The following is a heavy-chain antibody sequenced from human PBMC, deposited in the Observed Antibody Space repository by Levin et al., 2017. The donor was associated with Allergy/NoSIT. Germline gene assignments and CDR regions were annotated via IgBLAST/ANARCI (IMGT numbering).Heavy chain of an antibody. D-gene: IGHD6-13*01. V-gene: IGHV4-4*02. CDR1: GGSISSSNW. CDR3: ARAEGHSSSWGY. J-gene: IGHJ4*02. CDR2: IYHSGST. Sequence: GSLRLSCAVSGGSISSSNWWSWVRQPPGKGLEWIGEIYHSGSTNYNPSLKSRVTISVDKSKNQFSLKLSSVTAADTAVYYCARAEGHSSSWGYWGQGTLVTVSS.